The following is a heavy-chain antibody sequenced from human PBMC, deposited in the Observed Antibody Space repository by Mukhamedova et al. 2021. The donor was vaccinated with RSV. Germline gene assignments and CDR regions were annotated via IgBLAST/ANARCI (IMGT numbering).Heavy chain of an antibody. CDR3: ARGGEAEAGPNYYYYYMDV. Sequence: GGFTISRDNSKNTLYLQMNSLRAEDTAVYYCARGGEAEAGPNYYYYYMDVWGQGTTVTVSS. V-gene: IGHV3-30*01. D-gene: IGHD6-13*01. J-gene: IGHJ6*03.